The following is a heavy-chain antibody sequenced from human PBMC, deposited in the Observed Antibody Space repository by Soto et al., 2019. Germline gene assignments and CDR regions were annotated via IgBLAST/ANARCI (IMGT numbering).Heavy chain of an antibody. CDR1: GYTFTSYG. J-gene: IGHJ6*02. D-gene: IGHD3-10*01. CDR3: ASHDGSGSYYYGMDV. V-gene: IGHV1-18*04. Sequence: ASAKVSCKASGYTFTSYGISWVRQAPGQGLEWMGWISAYNGNTNYAQKLQGRVTMTTDTSTSTAYMELRSLRSDDTAVYYCASHDGSGSYYYGMDVWGQGTTVTVSS. CDR2: ISAYNGNT.